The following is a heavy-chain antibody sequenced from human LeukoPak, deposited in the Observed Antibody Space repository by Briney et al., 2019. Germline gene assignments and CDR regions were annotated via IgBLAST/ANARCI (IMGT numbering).Heavy chain of an antibody. J-gene: IGHJ3*02. CDR1: GFTLSSYS. Sequence: VGSLRLSCAPSGFTLSSYSTNWVRQAPRKRLGWVSSISSSSSYIYYADSVKGRFTISRDNAKNSLYLQMNSLRAEDTALYYCARSRGGSDAFDIWGQGTMVTVSS. D-gene: IGHD3-10*01. CDR3: ARSRGGSDAFDI. CDR2: ISSSSSYI. V-gene: IGHV3-21*01.